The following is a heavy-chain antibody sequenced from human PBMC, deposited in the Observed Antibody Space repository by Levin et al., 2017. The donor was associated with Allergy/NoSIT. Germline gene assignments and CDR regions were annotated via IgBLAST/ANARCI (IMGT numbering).Heavy chain of an antibody. J-gene: IGHJ4*02. CDR3: AKIPVVAMGATVNYFDY. D-gene: IGHD1-26*01. CDR2: ISGSGGDT. V-gene: IGHV3-23*01. Sequence: GESLKISCAASGFTFSNYAMNWVRQAPGKGLEWVSSISGSGGDTDHSDSVKGRFTISRDNSKNTLYLRMNSLRAADTAVYYCAKIPVVAMGATVNYFDYWGRGTLVTVSS. CDR1: GFTFSNYA.